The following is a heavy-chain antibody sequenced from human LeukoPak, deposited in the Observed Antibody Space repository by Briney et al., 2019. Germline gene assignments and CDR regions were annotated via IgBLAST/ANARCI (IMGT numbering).Heavy chain of an antibody. CDR3: AKDDAYLQYAD. CDR1: GFNFDDYA. CDR2: ISWNSGNI. D-gene: IGHD5-24*01. Sequence: GGSLRLSCAASGFNFDDYAMHWVRQPPGQALEWVSGISWNSGNIGYADSVKGRFTISRDNAKNSLCLQMNSLRVEDTALYYCAKDDAYLQYADWGQGTLVTVSS. J-gene: IGHJ4*02. V-gene: IGHV3-9*01.